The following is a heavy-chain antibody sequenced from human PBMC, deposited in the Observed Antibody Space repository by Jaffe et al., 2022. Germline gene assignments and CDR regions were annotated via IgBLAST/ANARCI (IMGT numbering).Heavy chain of an antibody. Sequence: QITLKESGPTLVKPTQTLTLTCTFSGFSLSTSGVGVGWIRQPPGKALEWLALIYWDDDKRYSPSLKSRLTITKDTSKNQVVLTMTNMDPVDTATYYCAHRRGAYYDILTGYYNEDDYWGQGTLVTVSS. V-gene: IGHV2-5*02. CDR1: GFSLSTSGVG. CDR3: AHRRGAYYDILTGYYNEDDY. J-gene: IGHJ4*02. D-gene: IGHD3-9*01. CDR2: IYWDDDK.